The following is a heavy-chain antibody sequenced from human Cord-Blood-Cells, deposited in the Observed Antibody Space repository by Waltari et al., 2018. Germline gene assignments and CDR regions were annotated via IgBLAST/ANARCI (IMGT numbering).Heavy chain of an antibody. CDR3: ARDRISYCSSTSCYSYYYYGMDV. D-gene: IGHD2-2*01. CDR1: GGSFSGYY. CDR2: INHSGST. Sequence: QVQLQQWGAGLLKPSETLSLTCAVYGGSFSGYYWSWIRQPPGKWLEWIGEINHSGSTNYNPSLKSRVTISVDTSKNQFSLKLSSVTAADTAVYYCARDRISYCSSTSCYSYYYYGMDVWGQGTTVTVSS. J-gene: IGHJ6*02. V-gene: IGHV4-34*01.